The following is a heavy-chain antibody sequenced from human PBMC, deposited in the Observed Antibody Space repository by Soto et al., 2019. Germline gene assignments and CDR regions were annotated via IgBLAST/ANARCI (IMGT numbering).Heavy chain of an antibody. CDR2: IYYSGST. D-gene: IGHD6-6*01. J-gene: IGHJ6*04. Sequence: AETRSLTCTVSGGSVSSGSYYWSWILHPPGKGLEWIGYIYYSGSTNYNPSLKSRVTIAVDTSKNQFSLKLSSVTAADTAVYYCASDERQIHSSSSSYYYYYGTDVSGKGTPVIVSS. CDR3: ASDERQIHSSSSSYYYYYGTDV. CDR1: GGSVSSGSYY. V-gene: IGHV4-61*01.